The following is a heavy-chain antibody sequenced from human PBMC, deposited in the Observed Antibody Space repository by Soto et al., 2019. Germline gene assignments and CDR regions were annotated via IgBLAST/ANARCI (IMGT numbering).Heavy chain of an antibody. CDR3: AFGNTFYCYYMDV. CDR1: GVSSSGYY. Sequence: QVQVQQWGAGLLKPSETLSLSCAVSGVSSSGYYWSWIRPPPGKGLEWVGEVNHSGTTHYSPSLKSRVTISVDTSRSQFSLRLTPVTAADTAIYYCAFGNTFYCYYMDVWGKGTTVTISS. D-gene: IGHD2-2*02. CDR2: VNHSGTT. V-gene: IGHV4-34*01. J-gene: IGHJ6*03.